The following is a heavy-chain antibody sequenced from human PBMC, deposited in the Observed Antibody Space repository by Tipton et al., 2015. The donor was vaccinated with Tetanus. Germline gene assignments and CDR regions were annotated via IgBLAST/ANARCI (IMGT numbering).Heavy chain of an antibody. Sequence: QLVQSGAELKKPGESLKISCSGSGYSFNIYWLAWVRQMPGKGLEWMGIIYPDDSDTRYSPSFQGQVTISADKSTTTAYLQWSSLKASDTAMYYCARRLGPYTGDHFWHFDLWGRGTLVTVSS. CDR2: IYPDDSDT. CDR1: GYSFNIYW. D-gene: IGHD7-27*01. V-gene: IGHV5-51*01. CDR3: ARRLGPYTGDHFWHFDL. J-gene: IGHJ2*01.